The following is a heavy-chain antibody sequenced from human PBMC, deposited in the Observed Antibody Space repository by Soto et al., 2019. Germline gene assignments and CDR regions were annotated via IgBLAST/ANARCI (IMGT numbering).Heavy chain of an antibody. J-gene: IGHJ5*02. CDR1: GFTFSVFA. CDR3: AKWGNNGVYAPPANWFDP. CDR2: ISGSGGST. Sequence: GGSLRLSCASSGFTFSVFAMTWVRQAPGKGLEWVSAISGSGGSTYYADSVKGRFTISRDNSKNTLYLQMNSLRAEDTAVYSCAKWGNNGVYAPPANWFDPWGQGTLVTVSS. V-gene: IGHV3-23*01. D-gene: IGHD2-8*01.